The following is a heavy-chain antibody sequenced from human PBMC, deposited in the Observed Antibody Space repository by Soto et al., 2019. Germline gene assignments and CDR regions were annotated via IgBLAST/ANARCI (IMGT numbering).Heavy chain of an antibody. Sequence: SETLSLTCAVYGGSFSGYYWSWIRQHPGKGLEWIGYIYYSGSTYYNPSLKGRFTISRDNAKNTLYLQMNSLRAEDTAVYYCARAVSRAFDYWGQGTLVTVSS. V-gene: IGHV4-34*01. CDR2: IYYSGST. CDR3: ARAVSRAFDY. J-gene: IGHJ4*02. CDR1: GGSFSGYY. D-gene: IGHD3-3*02.